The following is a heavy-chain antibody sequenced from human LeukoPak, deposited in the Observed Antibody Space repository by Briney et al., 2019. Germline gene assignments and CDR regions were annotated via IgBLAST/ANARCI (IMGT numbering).Heavy chain of an antibody. CDR3: ARKQVSTSNFDY. D-gene: IGHD5/OR15-5a*01. Sequence: ASVKVSCKASGYTFTGYYIHWVRQAPGRGLEWMGWINPNSGGTNYAQKFQGRVTMTRDTSISTAYMELSRLRSDDTAVYYCARKQVSTSNFDYWGQGTLVIVSS. CDR2: INPNSGGT. CDR1: GYTFTGYY. J-gene: IGHJ4*02. V-gene: IGHV1-2*02.